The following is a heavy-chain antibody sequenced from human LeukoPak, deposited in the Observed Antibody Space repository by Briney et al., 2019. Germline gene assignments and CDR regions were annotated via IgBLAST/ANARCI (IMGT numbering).Heavy chain of an antibody. V-gene: IGHV4-34*01. CDR1: GVSFSGYY. CDR2: INHSGST. Sequence: SETLSLTCAVYGVSFSGYYWSWIRQPPGKGLEWIGEINHSGSTNYNPSLKSRVTISVDTSKNQFSLKLSSVTAADTAVYYCARGATTVITDGVVQGYWYFDLWGRGTLVTVSS. CDR3: ARGATTVITDGVVQGYWYFDL. D-gene: IGHD4-17*01. J-gene: IGHJ2*01.